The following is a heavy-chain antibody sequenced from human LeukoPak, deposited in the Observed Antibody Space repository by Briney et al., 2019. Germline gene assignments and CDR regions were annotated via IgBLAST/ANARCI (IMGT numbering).Heavy chain of an antibody. Sequence: PGGSLRLSCAASGFTFSSYAMSWVRQAPGKGLEWVSAISGSGGSTYYADSVKGQFTISRDNSKNTLYLQMNSLRAEDTAVYYCAKAHRFLEWLCDYWGQGTLVTVSS. CDR2: ISGSGGST. CDR1: GFTFSSYA. D-gene: IGHD3-3*01. V-gene: IGHV3-23*01. J-gene: IGHJ4*02. CDR3: AKAHRFLEWLCDY.